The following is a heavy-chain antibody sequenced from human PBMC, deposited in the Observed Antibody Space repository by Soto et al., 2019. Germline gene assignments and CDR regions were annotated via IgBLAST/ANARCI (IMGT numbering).Heavy chain of an antibody. D-gene: IGHD5-12*01. CDR3: ASSLTDSGYDLSYYFDY. J-gene: IGHJ4*02. V-gene: IGHV4-59*01. Sequence: SETLSLTCTVSGGSISSYYWSWIRQPPGKGLEWIGYIYYSGSTNYNPSLKSRVTISVDTSKNQFSLKLSSVTAADTAVYYCASSLTDSGYDLSYYFDYWGQGTLVTVSS. CDR1: GGSISSYY. CDR2: IYYSGST.